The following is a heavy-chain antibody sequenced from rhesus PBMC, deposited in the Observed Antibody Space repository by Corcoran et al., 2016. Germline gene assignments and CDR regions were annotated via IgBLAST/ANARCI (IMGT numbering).Heavy chain of an antibody. Sequence: QVQLQESGPAVVKPSETLSLTCAVSGGSISSSNWWSCIRQSPGKGLEWIGGIYGSGGSTEYNPSLKSRVTISIDTSKNQFSLKLSSVTAADTAVYYCARLEGSTGFDYWGQGVLVTVSS. CDR2: IYGSGGST. J-gene: IGHJ4*01. CDR3: ARLEGSTGFDY. CDR1: GGSISSSNW. V-gene: IGHV4-93*02. D-gene: IGHD4-29*01.